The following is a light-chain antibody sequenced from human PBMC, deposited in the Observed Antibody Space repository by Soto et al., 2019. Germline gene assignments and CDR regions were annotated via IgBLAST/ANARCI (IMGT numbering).Light chain of an antibody. V-gene: IGKV3-15*01. J-gene: IGKJ1*01. CDR3: QQYDNWPPT. CDR1: RSVSSN. Sequence: EIVMTQSPATLSVSPGERATLSCGASRSVSSNFAWYQQKPGQAPRLLIYGASARATGIPARFSGSGSETEFTLTISSLQSEDFAVYFCQQYDNWPPTFGQGTKVEIK. CDR2: GAS.